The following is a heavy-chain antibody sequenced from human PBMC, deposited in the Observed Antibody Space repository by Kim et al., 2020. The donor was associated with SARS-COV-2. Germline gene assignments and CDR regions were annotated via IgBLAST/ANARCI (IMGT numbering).Heavy chain of an antibody. Sequence: ASVKVSCKVSGYTLTELSMHWVRQAPGKGLEWMGGFDPEDGETIYAQKFQGRVTMTEDTSTDTAYMELSSLRSEDTAVYYCATVYSSSWPSTRIRTLFDYWGQGTLVTVSS. CDR2: FDPEDGET. D-gene: IGHD6-13*01. J-gene: IGHJ4*02. V-gene: IGHV1-24*01. CDR1: GYTLTELS. CDR3: ATVYSSSWPSTRIRTLFDY.